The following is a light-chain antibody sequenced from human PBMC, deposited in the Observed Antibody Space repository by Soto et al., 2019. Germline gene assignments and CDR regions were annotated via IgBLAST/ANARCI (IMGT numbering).Light chain of an antibody. CDR2: EVT. Sequence: QSVLAQPASVSGSPGQSITISCTGTSSDVGVYNYVSWYQQHPGKAPKLMIYEVTNRPSGVSNRFSGYKSGNTASLTISGLQAEDEADYYCSSYRSSSTYVFGTGTKVTV. CDR1: SSDVGVYNY. V-gene: IGLV2-14*01. CDR3: SSYRSSSTYV. J-gene: IGLJ1*01.